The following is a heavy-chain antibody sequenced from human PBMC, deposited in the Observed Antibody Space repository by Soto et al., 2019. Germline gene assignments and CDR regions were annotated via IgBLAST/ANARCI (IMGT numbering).Heavy chain of an antibody. V-gene: IGHV1-18*01. Sequence: QVQLVQSGAEVKKPGASVKVSCKASGYTFTSYGISWVRQAPGQGLEWMGWISAYNGNTNYAQKLQGRVTMTTDTSTSTAYMEQRSLRSDDTAVYYCARFPILTGYYHNWFDPWGQGTLVTVSS. CDR3: ARFPILTGYYHNWFDP. CDR1: GYTFTSYG. CDR2: ISAYNGNT. J-gene: IGHJ5*02. D-gene: IGHD3-9*01.